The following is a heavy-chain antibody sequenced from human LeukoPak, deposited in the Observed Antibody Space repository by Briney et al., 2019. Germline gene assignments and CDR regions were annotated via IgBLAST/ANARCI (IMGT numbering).Heavy chain of an antibody. CDR3: ARGEFTAMVIPEGGSFDY. Sequence: SQTLSLTCTVSGGSISSGSYYWSWIRQPAGKGLAWIGRIYTSGSTNYNPSLKSRVTISVDTSKNQFSRKLSSVTAADTAVYYCARGEFTAMVIPEGGSFDYWGQGTLVTVSS. CDR1: GGSISSGSYY. D-gene: IGHD5-18*01. CDR2: IYTSGST. J-gene: IGHJ4*02. V-gene: IGHV4-61*02.